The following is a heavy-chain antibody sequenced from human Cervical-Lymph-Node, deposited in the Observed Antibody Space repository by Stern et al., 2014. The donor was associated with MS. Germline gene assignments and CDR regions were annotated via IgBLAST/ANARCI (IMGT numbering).Heavy chain of an antibody. CDR1: GDSISSYF. D-gene: IGHD3-10*02. CDR3: TRVFGGFADY. Sequence: QVQLLQPGPGLVKPSDTLSLICTVTGDSISSYFWGWIRQPPGKGLEWIGNVHYRGSTNYNPSLKSRVAISFDTSKTQFSLSLTSVTAADTAVYFCTRVFGGFADYWGQGTLVTVSS. CDR2: VHYRGST. J-gene: IGHJ4*02. V-gene: IGHV4-59*07.